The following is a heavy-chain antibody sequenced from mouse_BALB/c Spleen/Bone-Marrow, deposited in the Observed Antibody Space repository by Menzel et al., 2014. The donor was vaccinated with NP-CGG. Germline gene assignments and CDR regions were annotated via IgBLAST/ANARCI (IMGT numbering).Heavy chain of an antibody. CDR1: GYTFTDYA. Sequence: VQLQQSGAELVRPGVSVKISCKGSGYTFTDYAMHWVKQSHAKSLEWIGVISTYYGDASYNQKFKGKATMTVDKSSSAAYMELARLTSEDSAIYYCAIRGGFYAMDYWGQGTSVTVSS. V-gene: IGHV1S137*01. CDR2: ISTYYGDA. J-gene: IGHJ4*01. CDR3: AIRGGFYAMDY. D-gene: IGHD1-1*01.